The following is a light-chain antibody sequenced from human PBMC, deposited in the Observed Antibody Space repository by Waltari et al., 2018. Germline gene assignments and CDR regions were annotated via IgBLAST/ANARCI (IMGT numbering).Light chain of an antibody. Sequence: QPVLTQPPSASASLGASVTLTCTLSRGHRNYKVDWYQQSPGKGPRFVMRVGTGGIVGSKGDGIPDRFSVLGSGLNRYLTIKNIQEEDESDYHCGADHGSGSNFVYVFGTGTKVTVL. V-gene: IGLV9-49*01. CDR1: RGHRNYK. J-gene: IGLJ1*01. CDR2: VGTGGIVG. CDR3: GADHGSGSNFVYV.